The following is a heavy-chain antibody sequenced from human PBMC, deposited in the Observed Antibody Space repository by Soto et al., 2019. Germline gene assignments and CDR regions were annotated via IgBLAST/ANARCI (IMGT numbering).Heavy chain of an antibody. D-gene: IGHD4-17*01. CDR3: ARWDGYGDV. Sequence: HPGGSLRLSCAASGFSFSTYSMAWVRQTPGKGLAWVSGLSGGGSNTFYADSVQGRFTISVDNSKNTVYLQMNSLRVEDTAVYYCARWDGYGDVWGQGTLVTVYS. V-gene: IGHV3-23*01. CDR2: LSGGGSNT. CDR1: GFSFSTYS. J-gene: IGHJ4*02.